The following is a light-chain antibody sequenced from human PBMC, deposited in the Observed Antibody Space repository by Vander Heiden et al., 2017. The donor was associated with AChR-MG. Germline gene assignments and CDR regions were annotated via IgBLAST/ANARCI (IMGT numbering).Light chain of an antibody. CDR1: QSVNNN. Sequence: DIVMTHSPAPLSVSPGERPTLPRRASQSVNNNLAWYQQRPGQAPRLLIYGASTRATGIPARFSGSGSGTEFTLTISSVQSEDVGVYYCQQYNNWPLTFGGGTKVEIK. V-gene: IGKV3-15*01. CDR3: QQYNNWPLT. J-gene: IGKJ4*01. CDR2: GAS.